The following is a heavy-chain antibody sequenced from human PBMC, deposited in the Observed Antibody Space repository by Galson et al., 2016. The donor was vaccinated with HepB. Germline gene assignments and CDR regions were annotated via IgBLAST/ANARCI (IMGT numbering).Heavy chain of an antibody. CDR3: VRQVTLGRGVLRGFYFDY. J-gene: IGHJ4*02. Sequence: SLRLSCAASGFTFDSYAMSWVRQAPGKGLEWVSTIGSSGNTYYADSVKGRFTISRDNSKNTLYLQMKSLTAADTAVYYCVRQVTLGRGVLRGFYFDYWGQGTLVTVSS. D-gene: IGHD3-10*01. V-gene: IGHV3-23*01. CDR2: IGSSGNT. CDR1: GFTFDSYA.